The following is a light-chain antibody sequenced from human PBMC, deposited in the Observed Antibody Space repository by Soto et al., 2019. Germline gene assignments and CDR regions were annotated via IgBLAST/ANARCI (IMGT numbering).Light chain of an antibody. CDR3: QQSYS. CDR1: QSIISY. J-gene: IGKJ3*01. Sequence: DIQMTQSPSSLSASVGDRVTITCRASQSIISYLNWYQQKPGKAPKLLIYAASSLQSGVPSRFSGRRSGTDFTLTISSLQHEDFATYYCQQSYSFGPGNKLDIK. CDR2: AAS. V-gene: IGKV1-39*01.